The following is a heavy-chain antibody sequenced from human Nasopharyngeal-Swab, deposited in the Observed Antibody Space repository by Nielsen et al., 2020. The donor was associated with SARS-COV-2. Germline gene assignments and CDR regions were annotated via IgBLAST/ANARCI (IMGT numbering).Heavy chain of an antibody. Sequence: GGSLRLSCKGSGYSFTSYWIGWVRQMPGKGLEWMGIIYPGDSDTRYSPSFQGQVTISADKSISTAYLQRSSLKASDTAMYYCARQGAVAGYYYYYMDVWGKGTTVTVSS. J-gene: IGHJ6*03. CDR3: ARQGAVAGYYYYYMDV. D-gene: IGHD6-19*01. CDR1: GYSFTSYW. CDR2: IYPGDSDT. V-gene: IGHV5-51*01.